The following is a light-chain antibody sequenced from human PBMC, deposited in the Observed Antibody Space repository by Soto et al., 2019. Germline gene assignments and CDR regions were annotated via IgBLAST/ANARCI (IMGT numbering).Light chain of an antibody. CDR1: QSVSSY. V-gene: IGKV3-11*01. CDR3: QQRSNWPPLT. Sequence: EIVLTQSPATLSLSPGARATLSCRASQSVSSYLAWYQQKPGQAPRLLIYDASNRATGIPARFSGSGSGTDFTHTISSLEPEDFAVYYCQQRSNWPPLTFGRGTKVDIK. CDR2: DAS. J-gene: IGKJ4*01.